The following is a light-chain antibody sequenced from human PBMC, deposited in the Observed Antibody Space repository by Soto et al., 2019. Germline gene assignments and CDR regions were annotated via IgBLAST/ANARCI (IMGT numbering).Light chain of an antibody. J-gene: IGKJ2*01. CDR1: QSVSSN. CDR2: GAS. CDR3: QQYNNCPLYT. V-gene: IGKV3-15*01. Sequence: EIVMTQSPATLSVSPGERATLSCRASQSVSSNLAWYQQKPGQAPRLLIYGASTRATGIPARFSGSGSGTELTPTISSLQSEDFAGYYCQQYNNCPLYTFGQGTKLEIK.